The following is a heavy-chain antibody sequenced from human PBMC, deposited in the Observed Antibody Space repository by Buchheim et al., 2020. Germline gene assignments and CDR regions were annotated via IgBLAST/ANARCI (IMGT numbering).Heavy chain of an antibody. D-gene: IGHD3-10*01. Sequence: QVQLQESGPGLVKPSETLSLTCSVSGVSMSNFYWSWIRQPPGKGLEWIGYIYYSGSTSYNPSLNSRVTISLDTSKNQFSLDLSSVTAADTAIYYCVRTTGENYYVSGRYYFHWYFDLWGRGTL. J-gene: IGHJ2*01. V-gene: IGHV4-59*01. CDR2: IYYSGST. CDR1: GVSMSNFY. CDR3: VRTTGENYYVSGRYYFHWYFDL.